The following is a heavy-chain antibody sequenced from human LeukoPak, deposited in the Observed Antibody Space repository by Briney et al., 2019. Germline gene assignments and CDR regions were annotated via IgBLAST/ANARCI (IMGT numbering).Heavy chain of an antibody. V-gene: IGHV4-59*01. CDR2: SGST. J-gene: IGHJ4*02. D-gene: IGHD6-13*01. CDR1: GDSISNYY. Sequence: SETLSLTCTVSGDSISNYYWSWIRQPPGKGLEWIGYSGSTNYNPSLKSRVTISVDTSKNQFSLKLSSVTAADTAVYYCAREAIAAPYPDYWGRGTLVTVSS. CDR3: AREAIAAPYPDY.